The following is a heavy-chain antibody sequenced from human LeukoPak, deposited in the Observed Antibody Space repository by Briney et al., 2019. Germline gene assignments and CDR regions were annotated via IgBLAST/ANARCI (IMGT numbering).Heavy chain of an antibody. J-gene: IGHJ4*02. CDR3: ARGYCSSTSCYPITIRSH. CDR2: IIPLFGTA. CDR1: GGTFSSYA. V-gene: IGHV1-69*05. Sequence: SVKVSCKASGGTFSSYAISWVRQAPGQGLEWMGRIIPLFGTAHYAQKFQGRVTITTDESTSTVYMELSSLRSEDTAVYYCARGYCSSTSCYPITIRSHWGQGTLVTASS. D-gene: IGHD2-2*01.